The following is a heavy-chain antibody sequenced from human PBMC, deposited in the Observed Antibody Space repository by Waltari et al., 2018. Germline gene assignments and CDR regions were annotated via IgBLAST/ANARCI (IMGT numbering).Heavy chain of an antibody. CDR1: GGSISSSY. J-gene: IGHJ6*02. CDR3: ARHPQGGSSSSIPSAGQGHYYYGMDV. D-gene: IGHD6-6*01. V-gene: IGHV4-59*08. CDR2: IYYSGRT. Sequence: QVQLQESGPGLVKPSATLSLPCPVSGGSISSSYWSWIRQPPGKGLERIGYIYYSGRTNYNPSLKSRVTISVDTSKNQFSLKLSSVTAADTAVYYCARHPQGGSSSSIPSAGQGHYYYGMDVWGQGTTVTVSS.